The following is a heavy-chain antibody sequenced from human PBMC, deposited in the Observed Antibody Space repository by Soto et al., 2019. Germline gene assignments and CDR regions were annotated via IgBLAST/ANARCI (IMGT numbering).Heavy chain of an antibody. D-gene: IGHD3-22*01. J-gene: IGHJ4*02. V-gene: IGHV3-23*01. CDR2: ISGSGGDT. Sequence: GGSLRLSCAVSGFTFSSYAMSWVRQAPGKGLEWVSAISGSGGDTNYADSVKGRFTISRDNSKNTLYLQMNNLRAEDTAVYYCAKDQNYYDSRPTDYWRQGTPVSVSS. CDR1: GFTFSSYA. CDR3: AKDQNYYDSRPTDY.